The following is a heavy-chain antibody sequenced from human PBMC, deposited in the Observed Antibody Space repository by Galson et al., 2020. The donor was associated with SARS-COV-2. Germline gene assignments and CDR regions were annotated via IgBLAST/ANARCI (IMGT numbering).Heavy chain of an antibody. V-gene: IGHV6-1*01. CDR3: VRGSSWGAGWYFDL. CDR1: GDSVSSNSAA. D-gene: IGHD6-13*01. J-gene: IGHJ2*01. Sequence: SQTLSLTCAISGDSVSSNSAAWNWIRQSPSRGLEWLGRTYSLSNWYIEYAQSVKSRMTINADTSKNQVSLQLNSVTPEDTAVYYCVRGSSWGAGWYFDLWGRGTLVTVSS. CDR2: TYSLSNWYI.